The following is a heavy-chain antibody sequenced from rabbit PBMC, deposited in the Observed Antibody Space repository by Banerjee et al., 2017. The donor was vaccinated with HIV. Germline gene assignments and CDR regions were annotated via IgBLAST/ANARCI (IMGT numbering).Heavy chain of an antibody. Sequence: QEQLVESGGGLVQPEGSLTLTCTASGFDFSSSFHMCWVRQAPGKGLEWIACIYVGSSGKTYYASWAKGRFTISKTSSTTVTLQMTSLTAADTATYFCARSGVGSSYQYYLALWGQGTLVTVS. CDR3: ARSGVGSSYQYYLAL. CDR1: GFDFSSSFH. V-gene: IGHV1S45*01. CDR2: IYVGSSGKT. J-gene: IGHJ4*01. D-gene: IGHD8-1*01.